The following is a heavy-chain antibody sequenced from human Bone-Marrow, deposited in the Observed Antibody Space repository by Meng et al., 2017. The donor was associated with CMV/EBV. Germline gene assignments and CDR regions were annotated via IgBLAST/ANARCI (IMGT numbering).Heavy chain of an antibody. J-gene: IGHJ4*02. CDR1: GFTFSNYW. CDR2: INSDGSST. Sequence: GESLKISCAASGFTFSNYWMHWVRQVPGKGLVWVSRINSDGSSTSYADSVKGRFTISRDNAKNTLFLQMNSLRAEDTAVYYCARGYGTGGPPGANWGQGTLVTFSS. CDR3: ARGYGTGGPPGAN. D-gene: IGHD3/OR15-3a*01. V-gene: IGHV3-74*01.